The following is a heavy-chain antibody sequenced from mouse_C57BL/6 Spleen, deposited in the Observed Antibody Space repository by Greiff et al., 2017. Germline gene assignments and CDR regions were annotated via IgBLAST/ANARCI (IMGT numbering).Heavy chain of an antibody. D-gene: IGHD1-1*01. CDR3: ARSGTVVSVDV. Sequence: EVQLVESGPELVKPGASVKISCKASGYSFTGYYMNWVKQSPEKSLEWIGEINPSTGGTTYNQKFKAKATLTVDKSSSTAYMQLKCLTSEDSTVYYYARSGTVVSVDVWGPGTSVTVSS. CDR1: GYSFTGYY. V-gene: IGHV1-42*01. J-gene: IGHJ4*01. CDR2: INPSTGGT.